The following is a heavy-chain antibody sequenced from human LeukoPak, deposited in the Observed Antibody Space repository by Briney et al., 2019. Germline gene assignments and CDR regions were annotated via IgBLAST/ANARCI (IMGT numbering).Heavy chain of an antibody. V-gene: IGHV6-1*01. CDR2: TYYRSKWYN. CDR1: GDSVSSNSAA. D-gene: IGHD4-11*01. J-gene: IGHJ4*02. CDR3: ARHSMTYSNSYFDY. Sequence: SQTLSLTCAISGDSVSSNSAAWNWIRQSPSRGLEWLGRTYYRSKWYNDYAVSVKSRITINPDTSKNQFSLKLSSVTAADTAVYYCARHSMTYSNSYFDYWGQGTLVTVSS.